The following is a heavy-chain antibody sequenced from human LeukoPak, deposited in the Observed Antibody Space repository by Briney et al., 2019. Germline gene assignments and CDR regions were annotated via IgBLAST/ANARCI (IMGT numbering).Heavy chain of an antibody. CDR1: GFTFSSYA. CDR3: ARETPTYYYDSSGYYSFDS. V-gene: IGHV3-21*01. Sequence: GGSLRLSCAASGFTFSSYAMSWVRQAPGEGLEWVASSTSSTHTYYADSVRGRFTISRDNANKLLFLQMNSLRAEDTAVYYCARETPTYYYDSSGYYSFDSWGRGTLVTVSS. J-gene: IGHJ4*02. D-gene: IGHD3-22*01. CDR2: STSSTHT.